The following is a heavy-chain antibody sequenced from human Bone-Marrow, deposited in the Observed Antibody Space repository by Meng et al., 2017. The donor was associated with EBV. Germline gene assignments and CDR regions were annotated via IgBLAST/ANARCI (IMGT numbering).Heavy chain of an antibody. V-gene: IGHV1-69*01. D-gene: IGHD2-15*01. CDR1: GDIFSSYT. CDR3: ARGDVVVEAATPPDR. CDR2: IIPLFGTT. J-gene: IGHJ5*02. Sequence: LQLAPSGAEVQKPWSSVKGSCKASGDIFSSYTFTWVRQAPGQGPEWMGGIIPLFGTTDYAQNLQGRVTITADEVTSTVYMELASLRSDDTAVYFCARGDVVVEAATPPDRWGQGTLVTVSS.